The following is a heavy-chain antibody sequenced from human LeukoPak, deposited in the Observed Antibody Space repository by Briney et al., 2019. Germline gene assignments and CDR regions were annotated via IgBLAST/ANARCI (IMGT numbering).Heavy chain of an antibody. D-gene: IGHD6-19*01. CDR2: ISAYNAKT. J-gene: IGHJ4*02. Sequence: ASVKVSCKASGYTFTSYDINWVRQAPGQGLEWMGWISAYNAKTSYAQKFQGRVTMTTDTSTSTSYMELRTLRSDDAAVYYCAGSSYSSGWYGYWGQGTLVTVSS. V-gene: IGHV1-18*01. CDR1: GYTFTSYD. CDR3: AGSSYSSGWYGY.